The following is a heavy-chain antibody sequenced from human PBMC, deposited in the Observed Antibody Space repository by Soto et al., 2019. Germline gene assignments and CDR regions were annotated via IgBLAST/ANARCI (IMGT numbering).Heavy chain of an antibody. J-gene: IGHJ4*02. D-gene: IGHD6-19*01. CDR3: ARGAIAVALGY. Sequence: QVQLVQSGAEVKKPGASVKVSCKASGYILTTYDITWVRQAPVQGLEWVGWISAYSGNTNDARKVQDRVTLTTDTSTSTAYMELRSLRSDDTAVYYCARGAIAVALGYWGQGTLVTVSS. CDR1: GYILTTYD. CDR2: ISAYSGNT. V-gene: IGHV1-18*01.